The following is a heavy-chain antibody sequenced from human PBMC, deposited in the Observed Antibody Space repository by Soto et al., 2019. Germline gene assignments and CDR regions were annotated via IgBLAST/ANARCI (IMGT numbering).Heavy chain of an antibody. CDR3: ARSIFLASTETETFDY. CDR2: ISGGGNDA. CDR1: RFTFSSYA. Sequence: PGGSLRLSCAASRFTFSSYAMSWVRQAPGKGLEWVSSISGGGNDAYYADSVKGRFTISRDNSQNTLYLQMSSLRADDTAVYYCARSIFLASTETETFDYWGQGALVTVSS. J-gene: IGHJ4*02. D-gene: IGHD3-3*02. V-gene: IGHV3-23*01.